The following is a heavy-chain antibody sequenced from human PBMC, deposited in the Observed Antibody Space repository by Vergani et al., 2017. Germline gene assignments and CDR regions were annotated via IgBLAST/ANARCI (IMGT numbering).Heavy chain of an antibody. CDR1: GFSLSTSGMC. J-gene: IGHJ4*02. D-gene: IGHD3-22*01. CDR2: IDWDDDK. CDR3: ARMSYYDSSGSKSFDY. Sequence: QVTLRESGPALVKPTQTLTLTCTFSGFSLSTSGMCVSWLRQPPGKALEWLALIDWDDDKYYSTSLKTRLTISKDTSKNQVVLTMTNMDPVDTATYYCARMSYYDSSGSKSFDYWGQGTLVTVSS. V-gene: IGHV2-70*01.